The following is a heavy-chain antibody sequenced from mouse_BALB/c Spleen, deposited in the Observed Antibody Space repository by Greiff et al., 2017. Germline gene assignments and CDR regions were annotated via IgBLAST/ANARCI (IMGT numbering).Heavy chain of an antibody. CDR3: NYGNRYFDV. Sequence: GQLQQSGAELVRSGASVKLSCTASGFNIKDYYMHWVKQRPEQGLEWIGWIDPENGDTEYAPKFQGKATMTADTSSNTAYLQLSSLTSEDTAVYYCNYGNRYFDVWGAGTTVTVSS. J-gene: IGHJ1*01. V-gene: IGHV14-4*02. CDR1: GFNIKDYY. CDR2: IDPENGDT. D-gene: IGHD2-1*01.